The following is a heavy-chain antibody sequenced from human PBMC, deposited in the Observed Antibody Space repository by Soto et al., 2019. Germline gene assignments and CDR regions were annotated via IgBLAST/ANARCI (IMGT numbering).Heavy chain of an antibody. Sequence: ASVKVSCKASGYTFPSYGIIWVRQAPGQGLEWMGWISAYNGNTNYAQKLQGRVTMTTDTSTSTAYMELRSLRSDDTAVYYCARDKILDYDFWSGYPAYNWFDPWGQGTLVTVSS. J-gene: IGHJ5*02. CDR3: ARDKILDYDFWSGYPAYNWFDP. CDR1: GYTFPSYG. CDR2: ISAYNGNT. V-gene: IGHV1-18*01. D-gene: IGHD3-3*01.